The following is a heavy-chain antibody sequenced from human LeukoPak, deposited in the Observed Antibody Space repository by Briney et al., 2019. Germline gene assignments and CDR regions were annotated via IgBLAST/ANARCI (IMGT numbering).Heavy chain of an antibody. V-gene: IGHV3-23*01. CDR1: GFTFSSYA. D-gene: IGHD1-7*01. CDR2: ISGSGGST. CDR3: AKDPGYNWNYGQGDY. J-gene: IGHJ4*02. Sequence: PGGSLRLSCAASGFTFSSYAMSWVRQAPGKGLEWVSAISGSGGSTYYAASVKGRFTISRDNSKNTLYLQMNSPRAEDTAVYYCAKDPGYNWNYGQGDYWGQGTLVTVSS.